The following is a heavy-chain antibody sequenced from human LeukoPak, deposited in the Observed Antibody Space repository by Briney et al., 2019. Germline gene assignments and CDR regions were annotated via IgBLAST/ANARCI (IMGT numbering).Heavy chain of an antibody. CDR2: VYYPRST. Sequence: PSETLSLTCTVSGGSMSSSSYYWGWIRQPPGQGLEWIGTVYYPRSTYYNPSLKSRVTMSIDTSKSQFSLKLRSVTAADTAVYYCARHRARWLVRSLDYWGQRSLVTVSS. CDR3: ARHRARWLVRSLDY. CDR1: GGSMSSSSYY. D-gene: IGHD6-19*01. V-gene: IGHV4-39*01. J-gene: IGHJ4*02.